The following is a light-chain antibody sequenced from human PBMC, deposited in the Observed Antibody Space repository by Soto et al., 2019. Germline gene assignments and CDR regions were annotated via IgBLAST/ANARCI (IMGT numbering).Light chain of an antibody. CDR3: QVWDKFSDQYV. CDR1: NIGSKG. CDR2: ENR. Sequence: SYELTQPPSVSVAPGQTARITCGGNNIGSKGVNWYQQKPGQAPVLVVYENRDRPSGIPERFSGSNSGNTATLTISRVEAGDEADYYCQVWDKFSDQYVFGAGTKLTV. V-gene: IGLV3-21*02. J-gene: IGLJ1*01.